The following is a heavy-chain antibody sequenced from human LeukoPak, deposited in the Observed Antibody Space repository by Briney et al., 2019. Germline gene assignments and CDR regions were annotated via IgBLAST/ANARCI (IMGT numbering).Heavy chain of an antibody. Sequence: GGCLRLSCAGSGFTFSSYWMSWVRQAPGKGLEWVANIKQDGSEQYYADSVKGRFTISRDNSKNTLYLQMNSLRAEDTAVYYCARDLIASKRAAMAPFDYWGQGPLVTVSS. V-gene: IGHV3-7*01. D-gene: IGHD5-18*01. CDR3: ARDLIASKRAAMAPFDY. CDR2: IKQDGSEQ. J-gene: IGHJ4*02. CDR1: GFTFSSYW.